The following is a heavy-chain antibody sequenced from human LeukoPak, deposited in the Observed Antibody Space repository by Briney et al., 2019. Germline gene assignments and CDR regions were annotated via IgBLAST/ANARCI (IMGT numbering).Heavy chain of an antibody. CDR1: GGSISSGGYY. CDR2: IYYSGST. V-gene: IGHV4-31*03. Sequence: SETLSLTCTVSGGSISSGGYYWSWIRQHPGKGLEWIGYIYYSGSTYYNPSLKSRVTISVDTSKNQFSLKLSSVTAADTAVYYFAKAIDQLLDFDYWGQGTLVTVSS. D-gene: IGHD2-2*01. J-gene: IGHJ4*02. CDR3: AKAIDQLLDFDY.